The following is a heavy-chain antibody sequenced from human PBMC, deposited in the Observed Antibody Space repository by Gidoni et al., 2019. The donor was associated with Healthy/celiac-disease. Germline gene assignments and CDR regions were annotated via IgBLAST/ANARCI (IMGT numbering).Heavy chain of an antibody. V-gene: IGHV3-30-3*01. D-gene: IGHD3-3*01. CDR2: ISYDGSNK. CDR1: GFTFSSDA. J-gene: IGHJ4*02. Sequence: QVQLVESGGGVVQPGRSLRLSCAASGFTFSSDAMHWVRQAPGKGLEWVAVISYDGSNKYYADSVKGRFTISRDNSKNTLYLQMNSLRAEDTAVYYCARVPVLRFLEWLTYLDYWGQGTLVTVSS. CDR3: ARVPVLRFLEWLTYLDY.